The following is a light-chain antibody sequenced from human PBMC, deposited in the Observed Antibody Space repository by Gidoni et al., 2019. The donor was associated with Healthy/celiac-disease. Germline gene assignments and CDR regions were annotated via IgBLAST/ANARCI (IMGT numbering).Light chain of an antibody. CDR3: QQSYSTLLT. Sequence: DIQMTQSPSSLSASVGDRVNITCRASKSISSYLNWYQQKPGKVPKLLIYAASSLQSGVPSRFSGSGSGTDFTLTISSLQPEDFATYYCQQSYSTLLTFGGGTKVEIK. J-gene: IGKJ4*01. CDR1: KSISSY. V-gene: IGKV1-39*01. CDR2: AAS.